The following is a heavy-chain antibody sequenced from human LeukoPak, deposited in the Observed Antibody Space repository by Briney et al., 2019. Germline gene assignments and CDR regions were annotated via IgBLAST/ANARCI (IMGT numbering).Heavy chain of an antibody. J-gene: IGHJ4*02. CDR2: ISYDGSNK. CDR3: ARDPVQSDY. D-gene: IGHD1-1*01. CDR1: GFTFSSYG. V-gene: IGHV3-30*03. Sequence: GGSLRLSCAASGFTFSSYGMHWVRQAPGKGLEWVAVISYDGSNKYYADSVRGRFTISRDNAKNSLYLQMNSLRAEDTAVYYCARDPVQSDYWGQGTLVTVSS.